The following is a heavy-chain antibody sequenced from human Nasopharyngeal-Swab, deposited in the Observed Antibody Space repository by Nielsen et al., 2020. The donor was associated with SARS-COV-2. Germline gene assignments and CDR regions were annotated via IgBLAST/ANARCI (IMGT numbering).Heavy chain of an antibody. CDR1: GDSVSSNNAA. Sequence: SQTLSLTCAISGDSVSSNNAAWNWIRQSPSRGLEWLGRTYYRSKWYNEYAASVKSRVTINPDTSKNQISLQVNSMTAEDTAVYYCARRQMGAHAFGIRGQGTMVTVSS. D-gene: IGHD3-16*01. J-gene: IGHJ3*02. CDR3: ARRQMGAHAFGI. V-gene: IGHV6-1*01. CDR2: TYYRSKWYN.